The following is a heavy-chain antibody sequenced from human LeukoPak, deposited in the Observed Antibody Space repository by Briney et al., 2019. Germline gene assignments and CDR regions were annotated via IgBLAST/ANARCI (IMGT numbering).Heavy chain of an antibody. D-gene: IGHD4-17*01. CDR2: IKGRTDGGTT. Sequence: GGSLRLSCAASGFTFSNYAMSWVRQAPGKGLEWVGGIKGRTDGGTTDYAAPVKGRFTISRDDSKNPLHMQMNSLNTEATAVYYYTTDLWDYGDYWAETPFDYWGQGTLVTVSS. CDR1: GFTFSNYA. J-gene: IGHJ4*02. CDR3: TTDLWDYGDYWAETPFDY. V-gene: IGHV3-15*01.